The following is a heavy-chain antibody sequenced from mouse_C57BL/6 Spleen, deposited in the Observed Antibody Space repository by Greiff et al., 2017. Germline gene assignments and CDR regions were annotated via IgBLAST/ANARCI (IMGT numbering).Heavy chain of an antibody. J-gene: IGHJ4*01. D-gene: IGHD1-1*01. CDR2: ISSGSSTI. CDR3: ARLYGKDYAMDY. Sequence: DVQLVESGGGLVKPGGSLKLSCAASGFTFSDYGMHWVRQAPAKGLEWVAYISSGSSTIYYADTVKGRFTISRDNAKNTLYLQMTSLRSEDTAMYDCARLYGKDYAMDYWGQGTSVTVSS. V-gene: IGHV5-17*01. CDR1: GFTFSDYG.